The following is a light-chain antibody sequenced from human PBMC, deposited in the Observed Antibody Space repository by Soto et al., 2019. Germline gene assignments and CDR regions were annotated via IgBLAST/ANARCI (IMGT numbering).Light chain of an antibody. V-gene: IGLV1-44*01. CDR1: SSNIGSNT. J-gene: IGLJ1*01. CDR2: SNN. CDR3: ATWDDSLNASV. Sequence: QLVLTQPPSASGTPGQRVTIACSGSSSNIGSNTVNWYQHLPGTAPKLLIYSNNLRPSGFPDRFSGSKSGTSASLAISGLQSEDQSDYYCATWDDSLNASVFGTGTKVTVL.